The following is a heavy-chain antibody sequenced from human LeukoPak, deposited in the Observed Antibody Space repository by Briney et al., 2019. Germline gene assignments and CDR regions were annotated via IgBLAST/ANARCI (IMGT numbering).Heavy chain of an antibody. J-gene: IGHJ5*02. Sequence: SETLSLTCAVSGVSISSGGYSWSWIRQPPGKGLEWIGYIYHSGSTYYNPSLKSRVTISVDRSKNQFSLKLSSVTAADTAVYYCARVTPLYYDFWSGYSNWFDPWGQGTLVTVSS. D-gene: IGHD3-3*01. V-gene: IGHV4-30-2*01. CDR2: IYHSGST. CDR3: ARVTPLYYDFWSGYSNWFDP. CDR1: GVSISSGGYS.